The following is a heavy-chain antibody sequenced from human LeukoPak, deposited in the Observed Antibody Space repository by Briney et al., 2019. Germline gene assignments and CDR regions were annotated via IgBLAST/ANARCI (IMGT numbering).Heavy chain of an antibody. D-gene: IGHD3-22*01. CDR2: IIPIFGTA. CDR1: GGTFSSYA. V-gene: IGHV1-69*13. Sequence: SVKVSCKASGGTFSSYAISWVRQAPGQGLEWMGGIIPIFGTANYAQKFQGRVTITADESTSTAYMELSSLRSEDTAVYYCAGHYDSSGYYPYYYYDMDVWGQGTTVTVSS. CDR3: AGHYDSSGYYPYYYYDMDV. J-gene: IGHJ6*02.